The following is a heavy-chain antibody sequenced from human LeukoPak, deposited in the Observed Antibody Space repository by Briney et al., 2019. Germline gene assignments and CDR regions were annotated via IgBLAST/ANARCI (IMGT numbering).Heavy chain of an antibody. CDR2: VKSDGTAT. D-gene: IGHD6-13*01. J-gene: IGHJ4*02. Sequence: GGSLRLSCAASGFTFSSHLMHWVRQAQGTGLVWVSSVKSDGTATNYADSVKGRFTISRDNSKNTLYLQMNSLRAEDTAVYYRARDLGSSSWYPLPVDYWGQGTLVTVSS. V-gene: IGHV3-74*01. CDR1: GFTFSSHL. CDR3: ARDLGSSSWYPLPVDY.